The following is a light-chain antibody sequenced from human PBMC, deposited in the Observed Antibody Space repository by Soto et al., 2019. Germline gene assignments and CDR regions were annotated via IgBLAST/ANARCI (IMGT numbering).Light chain of an antibody. CDR3: QQHISWPLT. CDR2: GSS. J-gene: IGKJ4*01. CDR1: QSVSSN. V-gene: IGKV3D-15*01. Sequence: EIVMTQSPATLSVSPGERATLSCRASQSVSSNLAWYQQKPGQAPRLLIYGSSSRATGIPDRFSGSGSGTDFTLTISNLEPEDFAVYYCQQHISWPLTFGGGTKVDI.